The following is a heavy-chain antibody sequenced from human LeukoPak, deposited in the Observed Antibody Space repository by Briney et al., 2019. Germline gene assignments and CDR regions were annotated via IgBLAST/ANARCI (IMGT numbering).Heavy chain of an antibody. CDR2: IYYSRST. V-gene: IGHV4-59*01. CDR3: ARAPLRRANFDY. Sequence: PSETLSLTCTVSVGSISRYYGSWIRQPPEEGLGCIGYIYYSRSTNYNPSLKSRVTISVDTSKNQFSLKLSSVTAADTAVYYCARAPLRRANFDYWGQGTLVTVSS. J-gene: IGHJ4*02. CDR1: VGSISRYY.